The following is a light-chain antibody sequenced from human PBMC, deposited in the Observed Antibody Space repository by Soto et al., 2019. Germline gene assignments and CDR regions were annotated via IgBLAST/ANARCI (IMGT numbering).Light chain of an antibody. CDR2: TNN. CDR1: RSNIGINT. J-gene: IGLJ1*01. V-gene: IGLV1-44*01. Sequence: QSVLTQPPSASGTPGQRVTISCSGGRSNIGINTVNWYRQLPRTAPKVLIYTNNQRPSGVPDRFSGSKSGTSASLAISGLQSGDEADYYCGAWDDSLNGYVFGTGTKLTVL. CDR3: GAWDDSLNGYV.